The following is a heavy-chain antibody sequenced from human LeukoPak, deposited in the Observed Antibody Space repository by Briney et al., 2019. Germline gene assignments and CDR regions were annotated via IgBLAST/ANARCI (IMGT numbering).Heavy chain of an antibody. J-gene: IGHJ4*02. CDR3: ARRYFDY. CDR2: ISWNSGSI. Sequence: GRSLRLSCAASGFTFDDYAMHWVRQAPGKGLEWVSGISWNSGSIAYADSVKGRFTISRDNAKNSPYLQMNSLRAEDTAVYYCARRYFDYWGQGTLVTVSS. CDR1: GFTFDDYA. V-gene: IGHV3-9*01.